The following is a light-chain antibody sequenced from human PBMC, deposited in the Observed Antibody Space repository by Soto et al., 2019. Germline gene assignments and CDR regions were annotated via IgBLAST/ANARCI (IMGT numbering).Light chain of an antibody. J-gene: IGKJ1*01. Sequence: DIQMTQSPTTLSASVGDTVTITCRASQSLTTGLAWLQQKQGKAPKLLIYKASSLENGVPSRFSGSGSGTEFTLTISSLQPDDFATYYCHHYWTFGQGNKVEIK. CDR3: HHYWT. V-gene: IGKV1-5*03. CDR1: QSLTTG. CDR2: KAS.